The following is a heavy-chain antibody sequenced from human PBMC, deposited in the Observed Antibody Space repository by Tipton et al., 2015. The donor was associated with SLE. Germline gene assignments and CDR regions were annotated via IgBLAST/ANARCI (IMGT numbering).Heavy chain of an antibody. D-gene: IGHD4-17*01. CDR1: GASISSYS. J-gene: IGHJ4*02. V-gene: IGHV4-59*01. CDR2: MYYSGTT. CDR3: ARGDYGTKPGFDY. Sequence: LRLSCTVSGASISSYSWSWIRQPPGKGLEWIGFMYYSGTTNYNPSLKSRVTISIDTSKKQLSLKLRSVTAADTAVYYCARGDYGTKPGFDYWGQGTLVTVST.